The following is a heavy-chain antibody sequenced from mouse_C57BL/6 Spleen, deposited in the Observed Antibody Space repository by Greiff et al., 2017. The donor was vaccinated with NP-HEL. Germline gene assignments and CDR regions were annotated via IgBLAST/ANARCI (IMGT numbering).Heavy chain of an antibody. CDR1: GYTFTSYW. J-gene: IGHJ2*01. CDR2: IDPSDSYT. Sequence: QVQLQQPGAELVKPGASVKLSCKASGYTFTSYWMQWVKQRPGQGLEWIGEIDPSDSYTNYNQKFKGKATLTVDTSSSTAYMQLSSLTSEDSAVYYCVFSDYWGQGTTLTVSS. CDR3: VFSDY. V-gene: IGHV1-50*01.